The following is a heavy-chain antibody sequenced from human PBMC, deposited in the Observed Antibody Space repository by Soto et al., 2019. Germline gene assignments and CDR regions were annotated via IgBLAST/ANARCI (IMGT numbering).Heavy chain of an antibody. CDR3: ARGSRYFFGLNWFDP. CDR2: IYYSGGT. CDR1: GGSISSGGYY. V-gene: IGHV4-31*03. Sequence: SETLSLTCTVSGGSISSGGYYWSWIRQHPGKGLEWIGYIYYSGGTYYNPSLKSRVTISVDTSKNQFSLKLSSVTAADTAVYYCARGSRYFFGLNWFDPWGHGTLVTVSS. J-gene: IGHJ5*02. D-gene: IGHD3-9*01.